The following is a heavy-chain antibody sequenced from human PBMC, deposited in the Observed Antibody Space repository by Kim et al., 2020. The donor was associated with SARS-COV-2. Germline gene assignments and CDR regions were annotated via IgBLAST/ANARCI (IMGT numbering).Heavy chain of an antibody. D-gene: IGHD1-26*01. J-gene: IGHJ6*02. CDR2: SGST. Sequence: SGSTYYNPSLKSRVTISVDTSKNQFSLKLSSVTAADTAVYYCARDTNYYYGMDVWGQGTTVTVSS. CDR3: ARDTNYYYGMDV. V-gene: IGHV4-30-2*05.